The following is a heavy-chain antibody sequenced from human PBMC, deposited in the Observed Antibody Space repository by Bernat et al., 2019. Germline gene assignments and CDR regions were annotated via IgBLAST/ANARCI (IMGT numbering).Heavy chain of an antibody. Sequence: QVQLVQSGAEVKKPGASVTVSCKASGYTFTYYYIYWVRQAPGQWLECMGWINPDTGDTNYAQKFQGRATRTRDTFISTVYMWLSRRTSDDAAVYYCAVVYVYGGGASAPSNHWGQVTVVTVSS. D-gene: IGHD2-21*01. J-gene: IGHJ5*02. CDR3: AVVYVYGGGASAPSNH. CDR1: GYTFTYYY. CDR2: INPDTGDT. V-gene: IGHV1-2*02.